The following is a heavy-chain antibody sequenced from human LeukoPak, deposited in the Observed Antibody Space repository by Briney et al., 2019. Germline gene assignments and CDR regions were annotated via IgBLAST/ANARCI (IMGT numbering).Heavy chain of an antibody. V-gene: IGHV1-69*05. CDR2: IIPIFGTA. CDR1: GGTFSSYA. Sequence: SVKVSCKASGGTFSSYAISWVRQAPGQGLEWMGGIIPIFGTANYAQKFQGRVTITTDESTSTAYMELSSLRSEDTAVYYCARVGGLLWFGELLSDAFDIWGQGTMVTVST. CDR3: ARVGGLLWFGELLSDAFDI. D-gene: IGHD3-10*01. J-gene: IGHJ3*02.